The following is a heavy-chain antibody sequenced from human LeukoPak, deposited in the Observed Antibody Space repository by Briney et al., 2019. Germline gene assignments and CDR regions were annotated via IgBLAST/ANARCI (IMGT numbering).Heavy chain of an antibody. CDR1: GYTFTNYY. D-gene: IGHD3-22*01. J-gene: IGHJ5*02. V-gene: IGHV1-46*01. Sequence: ASVKVSCKASGYTFTNYYMHWVRQAPGQGLEWMGRINPSGDSTSYAQKFQDRVTMTRDTSTSTVYMELSSLRSEDTAVYYCARSHNFRDYFDSSTYPNYFDPWGQGTLVTVSS. CDR3: ARSHNFRDYFDSSTYPNYFDP. CDR2: INPSGDST.